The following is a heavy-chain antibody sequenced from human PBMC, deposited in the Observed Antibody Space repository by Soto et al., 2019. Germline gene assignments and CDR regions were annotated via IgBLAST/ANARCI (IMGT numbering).Heavy chain of an antibody. CDR2: IYYSGRT. Sequence: QVQLQESGPELVKPSQTLSLTCTVSDGAISSGGYYWRWIRQHPGKGLEWIGYIYYSGRTFYNPISCTRLRKTKILTTVRVSLMRSAVLGGDTPAYNCARSVSPWGQGTLVTVSS. V-gene: IGHV4-31*03. CDR3: ARSVSP. J-gene: IGHJ5*02. CDR1: DGAISSGGYY.